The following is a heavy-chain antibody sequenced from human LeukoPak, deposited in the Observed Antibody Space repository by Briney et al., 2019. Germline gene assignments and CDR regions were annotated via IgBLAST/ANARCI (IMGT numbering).Heavy chain of an antibody. Sequence: ASVTVSCTVSGYTLTELSMHWVRQAPGKGLEWMGGFDHEDGETIYEQKFQGRVTMTEDTSTDTAYMELSSLISEDTAVYYCATRGGSGRFSENWFDPRGQGTLVTVSS. J-gene: IGHJ5*02. V-gene: IGHV1-24*01. CDR2: FDHEDGET. CDR3: ATRGGSGRFSENWFDP. CDR1: GYTLTELS. D-gene: IGHD3-10*01.